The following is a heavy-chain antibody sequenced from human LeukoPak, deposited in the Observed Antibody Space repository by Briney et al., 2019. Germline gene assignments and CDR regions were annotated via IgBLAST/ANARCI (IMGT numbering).Heavy chain of an antibody. CDR1: GFTXSSYA. CDR3: AKGRIDYYYGMDV. Sequence: GSLRLSCXASGFTXSSYAMSWVRQAPGKGLEWVSAISGSGGSTYYADSVKGRFTISRDNSKNTLYLQMNSLRAEDTAVYYCAKGRIDYYYGMDVWGQGTTVTVSS. CDR2: ISGSGGST. D-gene: IGHD1-14*01. J-gene: IGHJ6*02. V-gene: IGHV3-23*01.